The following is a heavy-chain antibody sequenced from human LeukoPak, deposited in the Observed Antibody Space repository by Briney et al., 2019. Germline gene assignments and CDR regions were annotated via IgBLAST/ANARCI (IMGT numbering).Heavy chain of an antibody. Sequence: PGGSLRLSCAASGFTFSCICLRWVGQAPGKGLEWVANIKQDGSEKNYVDSVKGRFTISRDNAKNSLYLQMNSLRAEDTAVYYCARDFRTVVATATGDDYYYFLDVWGKGTTVTVSS. D-gene: IGHD2-21*02. CDR3: ARDFRTVVATATGDDYYYFLDV. CDR2: IKQDGSEK. V-gene: IGHV3-7*01. J-gene: IGHJ6*03. CDR1: GFTFSCIC.